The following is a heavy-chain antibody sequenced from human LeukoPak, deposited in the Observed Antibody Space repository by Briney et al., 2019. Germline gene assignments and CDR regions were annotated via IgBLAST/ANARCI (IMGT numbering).Heavy chain of an antibody. CDR1: GFTFSSYG. Sequence: GGSLRLSCAASGFTFSSYGMNWVRQAPGKGLEWVSYISSSGSTIYYADSVKGRFTISRDNAKNSLYLQMNSLRAEDTAVYYCAREVDYGDSFDYWGQGTLVTVSS. CDR2: ISSSGSTI. D-gene: IGHD4-17*01. V-gene: IGHV3-48*03. J-gene: IGHJ4*02. CDR3: AREVDYGDSFDY.